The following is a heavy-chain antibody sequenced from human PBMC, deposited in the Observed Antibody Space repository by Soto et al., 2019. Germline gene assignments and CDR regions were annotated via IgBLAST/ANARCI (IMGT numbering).Heavy chain of an antibody. CDR2: IMPIFRTA. CDR3: ARDKYRAQLGGTYYYIMDV. V-gene: IGHV1-69*12. J-gene: IGHJ6*02. D-gene: IGHD2-2*02. CDR1: GGTFSTSA. Sequence: QVQVVQSGAEVKKPGSSVKVSCKTSGGTFSTSAISWVRQAPGQGLEWMGGIMPIFRTADYAQKFQGRVTITADESASTAYLELRSLTSEDTAVYYCARDKYRAQLGGTYYYIMDVWGQGTTVTVTS.